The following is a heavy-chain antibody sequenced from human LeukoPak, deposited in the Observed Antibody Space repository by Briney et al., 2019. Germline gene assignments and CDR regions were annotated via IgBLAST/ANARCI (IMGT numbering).Heavy chain of an antibody. CDR3: ARQTGSGLFILP. Sequence: PSETLSLTCTVSGVSISSSNSYWGWIRQPPGKGLEWIGSIYYSGNTYYNASLKSQVSISIDTSKNQFSLRLTPVTAADTAVYYCARQTGSGLFILPGGQGTLVTVSS. CDR2: IYYSGNT. V-gene: IGHV4-39*01. D-gene: IGHD3/OR15-3a*01. J-gene: IGHJ4*02. CDR1: GVSISSSNSY.